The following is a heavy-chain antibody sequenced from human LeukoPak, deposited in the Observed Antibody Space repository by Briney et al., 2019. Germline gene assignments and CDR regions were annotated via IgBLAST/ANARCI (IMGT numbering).Heavy chain of an antibody. CDR2: IYPGDSDT. CDR1: GYSFTSYW. CDR3: ATRRQITMIVVPDAFDI. J-gene: IGHJ3*02. V-gene: IGHV5-51*01. Sequence: GESLKISCKGSGYSFTSYWIGWVRQMPGKGLEWMGIIYPGDSDTRYSPSFQGQVTISADKSISTAYLQWSSLKASDTAMYYCATRRQITMIVVPDAFDIWGQGTMVTVSS. D-gene: IGHD3-22*01.